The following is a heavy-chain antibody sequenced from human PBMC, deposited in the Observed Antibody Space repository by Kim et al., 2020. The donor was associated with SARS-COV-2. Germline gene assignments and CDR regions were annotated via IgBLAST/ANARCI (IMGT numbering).Heavy chain of an antibody. D-gene: IGHD3-10*01. Sequence: GESLKISCKGSGYSFTSYWIGWVRQMPGKGLEWMGIIYPGDSDTRYSPSFQGQVTISADKSISTAYLQWSSLKASDTAMYYCARQGYYYGSGSYIWYFDLWGRGTLVTISS. CDR1: GYSFTSYW. J-gene: IGHJ2*01. CDR2: IYPGDSDT. V-gene: IGHV5-51*01. CDR3: ARQGYYYGSGSYIWYFDL.